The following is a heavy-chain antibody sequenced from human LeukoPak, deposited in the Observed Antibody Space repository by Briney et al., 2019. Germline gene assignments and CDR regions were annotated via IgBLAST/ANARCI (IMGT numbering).Heavy chain of an antibody. V-gene: IGHV1-8*01. CDR1: GYTFTSYD. CDR3: ARAVGAINYLDY. CDR2: MNTNSGNT. D-gene: IGHD1-26*01. Sequence: ASVKVSCKPSGYTFTSYDVNWVRQATGQGLEWMGWMNTNSGNTGYAQKFQGRVTMTRNTSISTAYMELSSLTSDDTAVYFCARAVGAINYLDYWGQGILVTVSS. J-gene: IGHJ4*02.